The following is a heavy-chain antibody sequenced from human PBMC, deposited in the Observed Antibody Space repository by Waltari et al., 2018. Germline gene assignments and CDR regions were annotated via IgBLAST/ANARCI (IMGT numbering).Heavy chain of an antibody. Sequence: EVQLLESGGGLVQPGGSLRLSGAASGFTFGNYALSWVRQAPGRGLEWVSVFYSGGTTYYADSVKGRFTISRDNSKNTLYLQMNSLRAEDTAVYYCAKDSSPFLEHRVYYYYYMDVWGKGTTVTVSS. CDR3: AKDSSPFLEHRVYYYYYMDV. V-gene: IGHV3-23*03. CDR1: GFTFGNYA. J-gene: IGHJ6*03. CDR2: FYSGGTT. D-gene: IGHD3-3*01.